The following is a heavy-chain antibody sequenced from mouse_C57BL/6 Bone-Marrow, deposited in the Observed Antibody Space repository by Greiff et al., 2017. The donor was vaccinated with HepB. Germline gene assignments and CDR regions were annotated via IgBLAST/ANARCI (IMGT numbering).Heavy chain of an antibody. CDR3: ARRGYDVRGFDY. V-gene: IGHV1-19*01. D-gene: IGHD2-2*01. Sequence: EVQLQQSGPVLVKPGASVKMSCKASGYTFTDYYMNWVKQSHGKSLEWIGVINPYNGGTSYNQKFKGKATLTVDKSSSTAYMELNSLTSEDSAVYYCARRGYDVRGFDYWGQGTTLTVSS. J-gene: IGHJ2*01. CDR1: GYTFTDYY. CDR2: INPYNGGT.